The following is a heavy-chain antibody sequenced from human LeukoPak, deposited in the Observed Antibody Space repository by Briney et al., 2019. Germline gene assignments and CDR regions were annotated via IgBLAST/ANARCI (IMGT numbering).Heavy chain of an antibody. J-gene: IGHJ4*02. D-gene: IGHD6-6*01. V-gene: IGHV3-23*01. CDR2: ISGSGGST. Sequence: GGSLRLSCAAFGFTFSSYAMSWVRQAPGKGLEWVSAISGSGGSTYYADSVKGRFTISRDNSKNTLYLQMNSLRAEDTAVYYCAKNRGSSSSFYFDYWGQGTLVTVSS. CDR3: AKNRGSSSSFYFDY. CDR1: GFTFSSYA.